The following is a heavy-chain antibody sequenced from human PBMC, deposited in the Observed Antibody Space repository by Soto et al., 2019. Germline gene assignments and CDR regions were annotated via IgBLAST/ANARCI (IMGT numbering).Heavy chain of an antibody. J-gene: IGHJ4*02. D-gene: IGHD3-10*01. CDR2: IIPLFGTP. CDR3: ARDRDDYGSGNYYNRIDF. Sequence: QVQVVKSGAEVKKPGSSVKVSCKASEGIFSTYAISWLRQALGQGLEWMGGIIPLFGTPNYAQRFQGRVTITADESTSTAYMELSRLRSEDTAVYYCARDRDDYGSGNYYNRIDFWGQGTLVTVSS. CDR1: EGIFSTYA. V-gene: IGHV1-69*01.